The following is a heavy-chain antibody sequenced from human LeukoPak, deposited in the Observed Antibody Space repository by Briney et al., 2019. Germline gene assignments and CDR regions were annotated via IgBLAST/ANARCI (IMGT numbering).Heavy chain of an antibody. D-gene: IGHD3-16*01. CDR1: GYSFTGYY. V-gene: IGHV1-2*06. CDR2: INPNTGTT. CDR3: AKPLGGDRAAIGTSDAFQF. J-gene: IGHJ3*01. Sequence: ASVKVSCKASGYSFTGYYMHWVRQAPGHGLEWVGRINPNTGTTNYAPRFQGRVTMTTDTSVTTAYLELKRLTPDDTAVYYCAKPLGGDRAAIGTSDAFQFWGQGTIITVSS.